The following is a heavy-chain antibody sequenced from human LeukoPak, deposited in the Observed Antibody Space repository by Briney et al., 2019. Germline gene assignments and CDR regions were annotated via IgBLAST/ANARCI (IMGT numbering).Heavy chain of an antibody. CDR1: GGSISSYY. Sequence: SETLSLTCTVSGGSISSYYWSWIRQPPGKELEWIGYIYYSGSTNYNPSLKSRVTISVDTSKNQFSLKLSSVTAADTAVYYCARADYGDDAFDIWGQGTMVTVSS. CDR2: IYYSGST. J-gene: IGHJ3*02. CDR3: ARADYGDDAFDI. V-gene: IGHV4-59*01. D-gene: IGHD4-17*01.